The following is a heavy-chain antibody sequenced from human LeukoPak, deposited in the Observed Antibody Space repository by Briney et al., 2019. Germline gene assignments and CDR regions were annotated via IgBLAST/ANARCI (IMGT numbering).Heavy chain of an antibody. CDR2: INPHSGGT. J-gene: IGHJ3*02. CDR3: AREFMRVTAFDI. D-gene: IGHD2-21*02. Sequence: GASVKVSCKTSAYTFSDNYIHWVRQAPGQGLEWMGWINPHSGGTNYGENFQGRVTLTRDTSISTAYMDLSSLISDDTAVYYCAREFMRVTAFDIWGQGTMVTVSS. V-gene: IGHV1-2*02. CDR1: AYTFSDNY.